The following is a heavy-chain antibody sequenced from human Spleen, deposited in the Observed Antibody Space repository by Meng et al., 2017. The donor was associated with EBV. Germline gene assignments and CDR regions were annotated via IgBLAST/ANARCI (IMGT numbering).Heavy chain of an antibody. CDR3: ARRKLAAAVRFDS. Sequence: LIHPKTRSATVPVSGDSFGGGGSGSWTRQPPGKGLGWIWEVKHSEITNYNGSLESRVTVSVDTTRNQFSLRLKSVTAADTAVYFCARRKLAAAVRFDSWGQGILVTVSS. D-gene: IGHD6-13*01. J-gene: IGHJ4*02. CDR1: GDSFGGGGS. CDR2: VKHSEIT. V-gene: IGHV4-34*01.